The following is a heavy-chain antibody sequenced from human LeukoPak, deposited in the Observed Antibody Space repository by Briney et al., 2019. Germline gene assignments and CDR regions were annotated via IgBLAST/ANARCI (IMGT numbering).Heavy chain of an antibody. Sequence: PGGSLRLSCAASGFTFSSYAMSWVRQAPGKGLEWVSDISGSGGSTYDADSVKGRFTISRDNSKNTLYLQMNSLRAEDTAVYYCAREELGSSLGFDPWGQGTLVTVSS. CDR2: ISGSGGST. CDR1: GFTFSSYA. J-gene: IGHJ5*02. V-gene: IGHV3-23*01. CDR3: AREELGSSLGFDP. D-gene: IGHD3-16*01.